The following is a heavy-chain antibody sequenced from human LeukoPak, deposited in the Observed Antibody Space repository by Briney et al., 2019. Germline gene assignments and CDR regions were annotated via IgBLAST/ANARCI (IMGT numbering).Heavy chain of an antibody. Sequence: ASVKVSCKASGYTFTGSYIHWVRQAPGQGLEWMGWINPNSGGTNYAQKFQGRVTMTRDTSISTAYMELSRLRSDDTAVYYCARAYYYDSSGYPEYYFDYWGQGTLVTVSS. CDR1: GYTFTGSY. D-gene: IGHD3-22*01. J-gene: IGHJ4*02. CDR3: ARAYYYDSSGYPEYYFDY. V-gene: IGHV1-2*02. CDR2: INPNSGGT.